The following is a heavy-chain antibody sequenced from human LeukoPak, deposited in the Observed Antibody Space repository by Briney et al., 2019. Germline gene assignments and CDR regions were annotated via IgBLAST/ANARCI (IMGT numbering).Heavy chain of an antibody. CDR2: ISAYNGNT. J-gene: IGHJ4*02. V-gene: IGHV1-18*01. CDR3: ARDVEMATMGPNGY. Sequence: ASVKVSCKASGYTFTSYGISWVRQAPGQGLEWMGWISAYNGNTNYAQKLQGRVTMTTDTSTSTAYMELRSLRSDDTAVYYCARDVEMATMGPNGYWGQGTLVTVSS. D-gene: IGHD5-24*01. CDR1: GYTFTSYG.